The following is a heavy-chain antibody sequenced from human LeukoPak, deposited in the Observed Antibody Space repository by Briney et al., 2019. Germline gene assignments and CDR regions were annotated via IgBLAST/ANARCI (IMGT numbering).Heavy chain of an antibody. CDR3: AKGDSTSPGGGY. Sequence: GGSLRLYCAASGFTFSSYGMHWVRQAPGKGLEWVAFIRSDGSSKYYVDSVKGRFTISRDNSKNTLYLQMNSLRVEDTAVYYCAKGDSTSPGGGYWGQGTLVTVSS. CDR2: IRSDGSSK. D-gene: IGHD3-16*01. V-gene: IGHV3-30*02. CDR1: GFTFSSYG. J-gene: IGHJ4*02.